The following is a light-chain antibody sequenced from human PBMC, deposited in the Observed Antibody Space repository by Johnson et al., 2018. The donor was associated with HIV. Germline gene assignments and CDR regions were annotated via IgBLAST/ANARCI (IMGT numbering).Light chain of an antibody. J-gene: IGLJ1*01. V-gene: IGLV1-51*02. CDR1: SSNIGSNY. CDR2: ENN. Sequence: QSVLTQPPSVSAAPGQKVTISCSGSSSNIGSNYVSWYQQLPGTAPKVLIYENNKRPSGIPDRFSGSKSGTSATMGITGLKTGDEADDYCGTVDNSLTTSYFLGTGTKVIVV. CDR3: GTVDNSLTTSYF.